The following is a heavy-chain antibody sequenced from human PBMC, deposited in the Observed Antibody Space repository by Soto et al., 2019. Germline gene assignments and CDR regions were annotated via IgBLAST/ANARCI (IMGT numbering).Heavy chain of an antibody. CDR1: GGSISSGGYY. J-gene: IGHJ6*02. Sequence: QVQLQESGPGLVKPSQTLSLTCTVSGGSISSGGYYWSWIRQHPGKGLEWIGYIYYSGSTYYNPSLKSRVTISVDTSKNQFSLKLSSVTAADTAVYYCARDLSAANINYYGMDVWGQGTTVTVSS. CDR2: IYYSGST. V-gene: IGHV4-31*03. D-gene: IGHD2-2*01. CDR3: ARDLSAANINYYGMDV.